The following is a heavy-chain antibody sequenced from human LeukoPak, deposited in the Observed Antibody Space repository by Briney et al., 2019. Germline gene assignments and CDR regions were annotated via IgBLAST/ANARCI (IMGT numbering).Heavy chain of an antibody. Sequence: SETLSLTCTVSGGSISSYYWSWIRQPPGKGLEWIGYIYYSGSTNYNPSLKSRVTISVDTSKNQFSLKLSSVTAVDTAVYYCARGLAAAGTWFDYWGQGTLVTVSS. D-gene: IGHD6-13*01. CDR1: GGSISSYY. V-gene: IGHV4-59*01. CDR2: IYYSGST. CDR3: ARGLAAAGTWFDY. J-gene: IGHJ4*02.